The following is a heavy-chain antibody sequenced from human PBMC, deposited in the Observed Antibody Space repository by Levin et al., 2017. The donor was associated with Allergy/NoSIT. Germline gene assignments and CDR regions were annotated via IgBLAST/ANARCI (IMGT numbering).Heavy chain of an antibody. D-gene: IGHD3-22*01. J-gene: IGHJ4*02. Sequence: QRGESLKISCAASGFTFSSYGMHWVRQAPGKGLEWVAVISYDGSNKYYVDSVKGRFTISRDNSKNTVYLQMNSLRDEDTAVYYCAREEYSSPTDGGWGQGTLVTVSS. V-gene: IGHV3-30*03. CDR2: ISYDGSNK. CDR3: AREEYSSPTDGG. CDR1: GFTFSSYG.